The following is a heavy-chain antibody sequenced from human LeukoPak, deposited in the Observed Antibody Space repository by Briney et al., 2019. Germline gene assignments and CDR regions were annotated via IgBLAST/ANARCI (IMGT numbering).Heavy chain of an antibody. V-gene: IGHV4-59*01. CDR2: IYYSGST. CDR1: GGSISSYY. Sequence: SETLSLTCTVSGGSISSYYWSWIRQPPGKGLEWIGNIYYSGSTNYDPSLKSRVTISVDTSKNQFSLKLSSVTAADTAVYYCARGGIVVASWGYFQYWGQGTLVTVSS. CDR3: ARGGIVVASWGYFQY. D-gene: IGHD2-2*01. J-gene: IGHJ1*01.